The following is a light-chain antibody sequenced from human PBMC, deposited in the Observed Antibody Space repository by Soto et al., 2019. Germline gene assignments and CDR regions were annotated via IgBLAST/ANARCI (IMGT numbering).Light chain of an antibody. V-gene: IGKV3-20*01. J-gene: IGKJ2*01. CDR3: QQYGSSPMYT. Sequence: EIVLTQSPGTLCLSPGERATLSCRTSQSVTSSYLAWYQQKPGQAPRLLIYDASSRATGIPDRFSGSGSGTDFTLTISRLEPEDCAVYYCQQYGSSPMYTFGQGTKLEIK. CDR2: DAS. CDR1: QSVTSSY.